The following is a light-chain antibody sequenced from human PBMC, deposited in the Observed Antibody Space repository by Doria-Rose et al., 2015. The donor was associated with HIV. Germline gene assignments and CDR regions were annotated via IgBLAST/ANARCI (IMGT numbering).Light chain of an antibody. J-gene: IGKJ3*01. CDR2: WAS. CDR3: QQYYDTPS. V-gene: IGKV4-1*01. Sequence: DIRLTQSPESLGMSLGERATLNCKSNQSLLYTSKNYLAWYQQKPGQPAKLLIYWASTRQSGVPARFSGSGSGTDFTLTISSLEAEDVAVYYCQQYYDTPSFGPGTTGDIK. CDR1: QSLLYTSKNY.